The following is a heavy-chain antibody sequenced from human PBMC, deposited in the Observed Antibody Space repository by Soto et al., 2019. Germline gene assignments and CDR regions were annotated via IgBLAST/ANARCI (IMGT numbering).Heavy chain of an antibody. J-gene: IGHJ4*02. CDR2: IYYSGSI. V-gene: IGHV4-39*01. CDR3: AKLYYHDSTASYYFDY. CDR1: GGSISSSSYR. Sequence: PSETLPLTWTVSGGSISSSSYRWGWIRQPPGKGLEWIGNIYYSGSISYNPSLRGRVTISADTSKTQFSLKLSSVTAADTAVYYCAKLYYHDSTASYYFDYWGQGTLVTVSS. D-gene: IGHD3-22*01.